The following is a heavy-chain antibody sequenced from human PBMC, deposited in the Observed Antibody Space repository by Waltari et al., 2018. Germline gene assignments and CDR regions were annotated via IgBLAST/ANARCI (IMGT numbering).Heavy chain of an antibody. J-gene: IGHJ4*02. CDR1: GYSISSGYY. Sequence: QVQLQESGPGLVKPSETLSLTCAVSGYSISSGYYWGWIRQPPGKGLEWIGSIYHSGSTYSNPSHKSRVTISVDTSKNQFSLKLSSVTAADTAVYYCARHRDDYGDPWDYWCQGTLVTVSS. CDR3: ARHRDDYGDPWDY. CDR2: IYHSGST. D-gene: IGHD4-17*01. V-gene: IGHV4-38-2*01.